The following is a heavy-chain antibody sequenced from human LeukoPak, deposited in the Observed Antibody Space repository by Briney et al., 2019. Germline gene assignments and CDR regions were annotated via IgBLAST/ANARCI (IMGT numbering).Heavy chain of an antibody. CDR3: ARGLPTNYYGMDV. CDR1: GGSISSSSYY. D-gene: IGHD5-18*01. V-gene: IGHV4-39*01. CDR2: IYYSGST. Sequence: SETLSLTCTVSGGSISSSSYYWGWIRQPPGKGLEWIGSIYYSGSTYYNPSLKSRVTISVDTSKNQFSLKLSSVTAADTAVYYCARGLPTNYYGMDVWGQGTTVTVSS. J-gene: IGHJ6*02.